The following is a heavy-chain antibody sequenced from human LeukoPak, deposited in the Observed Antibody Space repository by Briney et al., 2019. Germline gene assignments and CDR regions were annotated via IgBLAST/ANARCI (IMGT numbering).Heavy chain of an antibody. CDR2: ISGSGGST. J-gene: IGHJ4*02. V-gene: IGHV3-23*01. D-gene: IGHD3-3*01. CDR3: AKDDYDFWSGYDY. Sequence: GESLKISCAASGFTFSSYAMSWVRQAPGKGLEWVSAISGSGGSTYYADSVKGRFTISRDNSKNTLYLQMNSLRAEDTAVYYCAKDDYDFWSGYDYWGQGTLVTVSS. CDR1: GFTFSSYA.